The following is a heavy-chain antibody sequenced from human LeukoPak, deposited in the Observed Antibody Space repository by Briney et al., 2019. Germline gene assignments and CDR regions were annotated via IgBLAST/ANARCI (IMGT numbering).Heavy chain of an antibody. J-gene: IGHJ4*02. Sequence: SETLSLTCTVSGGSISSSNYYWGWIRQPPGKGLEWIGSIYYRGSTYYNPSLKSRVTISVDTSENQFSLKVTSVTAADTAVYYCARTYHYDSSGYFLLPYFDYWGQGTLVTVSS. CDR3: ARTYHYDSSGYFLLPYFDY. CDR2: IYYRGST. D-gene: IGHD3-22*01. V-gene: IGHV4-39*01. CDR1: GGSISSSNYY.